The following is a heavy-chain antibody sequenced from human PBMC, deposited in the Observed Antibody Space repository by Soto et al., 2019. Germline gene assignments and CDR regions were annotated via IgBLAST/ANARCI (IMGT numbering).Heavy chain of an antibody. CDR1: GFTFSNAW. CDR2: IKNKKDGGTI. D-gene: IGHD4-17*01. Sequence: EVQLVESGGGLVKPGGSLRLSCAASGFTFSNAWMSWVRQAPGKGLEWVGRIKNKKDGGTIDYAAPVKGRFTISRDDSRITLYLQMNSLRDEDTAVDYCRTDPGDFEDFWGQGTQVSVSS. J-gene: IGHJ4*02. V-gene: IGHV3-15*01. CDR3: RTDPGDFEDF.